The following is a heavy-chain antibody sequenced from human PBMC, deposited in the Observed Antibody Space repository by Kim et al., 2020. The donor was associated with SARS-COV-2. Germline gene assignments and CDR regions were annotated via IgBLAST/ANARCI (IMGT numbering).Heavy chain of an antibody. D-gene: IGHD5-18*01. V-gene: IGHV3-23*01. J-gene: IGHJ3*02. CDR2: ISGSGGST. CDR3: AKEPPFLEYSYALLPYAFDI. CDR1: GFTFSSYA. Sequence: GGSLRLSCAASGFTFSSYAMSWVRQAPGKGLEWVSAISGSGGSTYYADSVKGRFTISRDNSKNTLYLQMNSLRAEDTAVYYCAKEPPFLEYSYALLPYAFDIWGQGTMVTVSS.